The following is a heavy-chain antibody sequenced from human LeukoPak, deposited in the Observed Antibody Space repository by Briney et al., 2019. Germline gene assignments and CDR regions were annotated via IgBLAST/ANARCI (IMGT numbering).Heavy chain of an antibody. Sequence: SETLSLTCTVSGGSVSSGSYYWSWIRQPPGKGLEWIGEINHSGSTNYNPSLKSRVTISVDTSKNQFSLKLSSVTAADTAVYYCARFWGLRPYYYYYGMDVWGQGTTVTVSS. CDR2: INHSGST. CDR3: ARFWGLRPYYYYYGMDV. CDR1: GGSVSSGSYY. J-gene: IGHJ6*02. V-gene: IGHV4-39*07. D-gene: IGHD3-16*01.